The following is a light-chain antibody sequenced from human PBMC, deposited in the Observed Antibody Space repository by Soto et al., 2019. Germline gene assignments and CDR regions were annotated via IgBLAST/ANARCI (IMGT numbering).Light chain of an antibody. CDR3: QQYNSYRRT. CDR1: QSISSW. CDR2: KAS. V-gene: IGKV1-5*03. Sequence: DIQMTQSPSTLSASVGDIVTITCSASQSISSWLAWYQQKPGKAPKLLIYKASSLESGVPSRFSGSGSGTEFTLTISSLQPDDFATYYCQQYNSYRRTFGQGTKVEIK. J-gene: IGKJ1*01.